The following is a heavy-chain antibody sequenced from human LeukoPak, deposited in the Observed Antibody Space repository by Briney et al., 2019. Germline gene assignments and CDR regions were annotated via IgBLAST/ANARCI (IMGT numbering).Heavy chain of an antibody. D-gene: IGHD3-9*01. CDR1: GGSFSSYY. CDR3: ARVYYDILPGYFDAFDI. CDR2: IYYSGST. Sequence: SETLSLTCAVYGGSFSSYYWSWIRQPPGKGLEWIGYIYYSGSTNYNPSLKSRVTISVDTSKNQFSLKLSSVTAADTAVYYGARVYYDILPGYFDAFDIWGQGTMVTVSS. V-gene: IGHV4-59*01. J-gene: IGHJ3*02.